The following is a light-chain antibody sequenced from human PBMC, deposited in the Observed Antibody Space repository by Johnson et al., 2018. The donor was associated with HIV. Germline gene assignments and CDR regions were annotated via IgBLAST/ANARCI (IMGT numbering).Light chain of an antibody. CDR3: APGDRSLTAGGV. CDR2: ENT. J-gene: IGLJ1*01. CDR1: SSNIGNNY. Sequence: QSVLTQPPSVSAAPGQKVTISCSGSSSNIGNNYVSWYQQLPGTAPKLLIYENTKRPSGIPDRFSGSKSGTSATLGITGLQPGDEADYYCAPGDRSLTAGGVFGTGTRSTGL. V-gene: IGLV1-51*02.